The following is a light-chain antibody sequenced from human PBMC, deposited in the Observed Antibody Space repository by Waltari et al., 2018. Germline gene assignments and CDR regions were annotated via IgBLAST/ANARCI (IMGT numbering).Light chain of an antibody. CDR2: DAS. CDR1: QDISNY. Sequence: DIQMTQSPSSMSASLGDSVTITCQASQDISNYLNWYQQKPGKAPKLLIYDASNLETGVPSRFSGSGSGTDFTFTISSLQPEDIATYYCQQYDNLPPSLTFGGGTKVEIK. CDR3: QQYDNLPPSLT. V-gene: IGKV1-33*01. J-gene: IGKJ4*01.